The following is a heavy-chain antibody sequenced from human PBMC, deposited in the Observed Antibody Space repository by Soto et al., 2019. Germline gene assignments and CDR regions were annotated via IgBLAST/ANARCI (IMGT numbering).Heavy chain of an antibody. CDR1: GGSISSYY. CDR3: ARTYSSSSVVGEYFDY. Sequence: SETLSLTCTVSGGSISSYYWSWIRQPPGKGLEWIGYIYYSGSTNYNPSLKSRVTISVDTSKNQFSLKLSSVTAADTALYYCARTYSSSSVVGEYFDYWGQGTLVTVSS. D-gene: IGHD6-6*01. V-gene: IGHV4-59*01. CDR2: IYYSGST. J-gene: IGHJ4*02.